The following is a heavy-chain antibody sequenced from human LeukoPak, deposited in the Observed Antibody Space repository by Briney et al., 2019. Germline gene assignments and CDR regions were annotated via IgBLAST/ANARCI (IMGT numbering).Heavy chain of an antibody. CDR2: ISWNSGSI. Sequence: PGGSLRLSCAASGFTFDDYAMHWVRQAPGKGLEWVSGISWNSGSIGYADSVKGRFTISRDNAKNSLYLQMNSLRAEDTALYYCAKTGGPLDYVATWFDPWGQGTLVTVSS. CDR3: AKTGGPLDYVATWFDP. D-gene: IGHD4-17*01. V-gene: IGHV3-9*01. CDR1: GFTFDDYA. J-gene: IGHJ5*02.